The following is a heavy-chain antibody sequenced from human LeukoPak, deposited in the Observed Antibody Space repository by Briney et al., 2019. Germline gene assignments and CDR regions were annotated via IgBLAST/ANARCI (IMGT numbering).Heavy chain of an antibody. CDR3: ASPTVN. V-gene: IGHV4-39*01. D-gene: IGHD1-1*01. CDR1: GGSISSSDYY. CDR2: IYYTGST. J-gene: IGHJ4*02. Sequence: SETLSLTCTVSGGSISSSDYYWGWIRQPPGKGLEWIGSIYYTGSTYYNPSLQSRVSISVDTSKNQFSLKLSPVTAADTAVYYCASPTVNWGQGTLVTVSS.